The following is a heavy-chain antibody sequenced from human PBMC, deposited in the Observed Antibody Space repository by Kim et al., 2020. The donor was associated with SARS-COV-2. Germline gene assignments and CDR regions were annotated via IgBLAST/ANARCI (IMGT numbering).Heavy chain of an antibody. CDR3: ARDLREARLAYYYYGMDV. CDR1: GYTFSNYA. CDR2: INAGDGNT. J-gene: IGHJ6*02. Sequence: ASVKVSCKASGYTFSNYAMHWVRQAPGQRLEWMGWINAGDGNTKYSQNLQDRVTITRDTSASTAYMELSSLRSEDTAVYYCARDLREARLAYYYYGMDVWGQGTTVTVSS. D-gene: IGHD6-6*01. V-gene: IGHV1-3*01.